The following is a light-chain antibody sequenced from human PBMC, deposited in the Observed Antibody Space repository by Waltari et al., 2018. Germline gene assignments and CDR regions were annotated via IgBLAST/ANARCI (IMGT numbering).Light chain of an antibody. V-gene: IGLV7-46*01. Sequence: QAVVTQEPSLTVSPGGTVTLTCASSTGPVTRGHYPYWYQQKPGQAPRTLIYATSNRNSGSPVRVSGSLLGGKGALTLSGARPDDEAYYCCLISFGGAEESVGGGTKLTVL. CDR1: TGPVTRGHY. CDR2: ATS. CDR3: LISFGGAEES. J-gene: IGLJ2*01.